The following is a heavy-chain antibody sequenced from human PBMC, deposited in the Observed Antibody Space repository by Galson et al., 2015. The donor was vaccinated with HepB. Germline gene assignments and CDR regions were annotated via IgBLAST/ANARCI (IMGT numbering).Heavy chain of an antibody. CDR1: GFTFSSHA. Sequence: LRLSCAASGFTFSSHAMSWVRQAPGKGLEWVSSISGSGGSTYYADSVKGRFTISRDNSKNTLFLQMNSLRAEDTAVYYCVRDGGNSWGNWFDPWGQGTLVTVSS. V-gene: IGHV3-23*01. CDR2: ISGSGGST. CDR3: VRDGGNSWGNWFDP. D-gene: IGHD4-23*01. J-gene: IGHJ5*02.